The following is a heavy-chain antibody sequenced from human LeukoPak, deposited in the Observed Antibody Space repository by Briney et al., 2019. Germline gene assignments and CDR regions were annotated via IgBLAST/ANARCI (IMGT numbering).Heavy chain of an antibody. CDR3: AKDSSVPYGITN. V-gene: IGHV3-23*01. CDR2: IDGSGGNT. J-gene: IGHJ4*02. CDR1: GFTFSRYA. Sequence: GGSLRLSCVASGFTFSRYAMSWVRQAPGKGLEWVSAIDGSGGNTYYADSVKGRFTISRDNSKNTLFLQMNSLRAEDTAVYFCAKDSSVPYGITNWGQGTLVTVSS. D-gene: IGHD4-17*01.